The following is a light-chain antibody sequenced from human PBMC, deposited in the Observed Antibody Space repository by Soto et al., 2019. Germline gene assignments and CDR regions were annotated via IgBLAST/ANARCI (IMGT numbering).Light chain of an antibody. J-gene: IGKJ4*01. V-gene: IGKV3-15*01. CDR3: QQYHDWPPLT. Sequence: DIVMTQSPATLSVSPGERVTLSGRASQSVGGNVAWYQQSPGQAPRLLISGAFTRATGIPARFSGSGSGTEFTLTISSRQSEDFAFYHCQQYHDWPPLTFGGGTTVEIK. CDR2: GAF. CDR1: QSVGGN.